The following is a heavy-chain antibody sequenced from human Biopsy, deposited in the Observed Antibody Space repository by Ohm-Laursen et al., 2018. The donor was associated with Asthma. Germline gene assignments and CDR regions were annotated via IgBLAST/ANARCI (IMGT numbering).Heavy chain of an antibody. Sequence: LETLSLTCTVSGVSISSYYWSWIRQPPGKGLEWIGHIYYSGSTNYQPSLKSRVTISVDTSKNQFSLKLRSVTAADAAVYYCARGISRVTGLFDHFDSWGQGTLVTVSS. J-gene: IGHJ4*02. CDR2: IYYSGST. D-gene: IGHD2-21*02. CDR3: ARGISRVTGLFDHFDS. V-gene: IGHV4-59*01. CDR1: GVSISSYY.